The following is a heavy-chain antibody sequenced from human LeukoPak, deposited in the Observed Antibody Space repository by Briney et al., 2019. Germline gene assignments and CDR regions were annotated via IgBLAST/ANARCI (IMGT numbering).Heavy chain of an antibody. Sequence: SVKVSCKAPGGTFSSYAISWVRQAPGQGLEWMGRIIPILGIADYAQKFQGRVTITADKSTSTAYMELSSLRSEDTAVYYCARSHKRYYDSSGYYYVDYWGQGTLVTVSS. D-gene: IGHD3-22*01. J-gene: IGHJ4*02. CDR2: IIPILGIA. CDR1: GGTFSSYA. V-gene: IGHV1-69*04. CDR3: ARSHKRYYDSSGYYYVDY.